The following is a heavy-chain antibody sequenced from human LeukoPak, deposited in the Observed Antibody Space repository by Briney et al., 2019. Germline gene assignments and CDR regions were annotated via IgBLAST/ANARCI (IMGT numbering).Heavy chain of an antibody. CDR1: GFTFSSYS. J-gene: IGHJ1*01. D-gene: IGHD4-23*01. V-gene: IGHV3-21*01. CDR3: ARGKGKTAENFQH. CDR2: ISSSSSYI. Sequence: GGSLRLSCAASGFTFSSYSMNWVRQAPGKGLEWVSSISSSSSYIYYADSVKGRFTISRDNAKNSLYLQMNSLRAEDTAVYYCARGKGKTAENFQHWGQGTLVTVSS.